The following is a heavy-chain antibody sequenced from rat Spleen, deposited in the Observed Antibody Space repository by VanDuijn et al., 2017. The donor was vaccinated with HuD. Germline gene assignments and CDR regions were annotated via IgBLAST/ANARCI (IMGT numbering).Heavy chain of an antibody. Sequence: EVKLVESGGGLVQPGRSLKLSCAASGFNFNDYWMGWVRQAPGKGLEWIGEINKDSSTINYTPSLKDKFTISKDNAQNTLYLQMSKLGSEDTAIYYFAREDYYDGSYYYGYVMDAWGQGASVTVSS. CDR3: AREDYYDGSYYYGYVMDA. CDR2: INKDSSTI. V-gene: IGHV4-2*01. J-gene: IGHJ4*01. CDR1: GFNFNDYW. D-gene: IGHD1-12*02.